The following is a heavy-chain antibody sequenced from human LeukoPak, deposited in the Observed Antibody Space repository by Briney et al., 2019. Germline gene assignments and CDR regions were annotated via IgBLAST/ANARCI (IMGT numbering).Heavy chain of an antibody. Sequence: SGTLSLTCAVSGGSISSSNWWSWARQPPGKGLEWIGEVYHSGSTNYNTSLKSRVTISVDKSKNQFSLKLSSVTAADTAVYYCAPREVVAGGFDPWGQGTLVTVSS. D-gene: IGHD2-15*01. V-gene: IGHV4-4*02. CDR1: GGSISSSNW. J-gene: IGHJ5*02. CDR3: APREVVAGGFDP. CDR2: VYHSGST.